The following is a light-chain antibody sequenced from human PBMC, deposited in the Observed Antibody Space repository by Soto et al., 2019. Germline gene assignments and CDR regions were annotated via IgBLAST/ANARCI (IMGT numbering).Light chain of an antibody. J-gene: IGKJ5*01. CDR2: WAA. Sequence: IVLTPSPDSLALSLGERATINSKSSQSVLYSSNNKNYLAWYQQKPGQPPKLLIYWAATRESGVPDRFSGSGSGTDFTLTISSLQAEDVAVYYCQQYYSTPLTFGQGTRLEIK. CDR3: QQYYSTPLT. CDR1: QSVLYSSNNKNY. V-gene: IGKV4-1*01.